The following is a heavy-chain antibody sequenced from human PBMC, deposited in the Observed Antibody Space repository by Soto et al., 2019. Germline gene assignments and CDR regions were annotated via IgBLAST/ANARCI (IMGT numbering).Heavy chain of an antibody. Sequence: QLHLVQSGAVVKKPGASVTVSCSASGYPVTAYYMHWVRQAPGRGLEWMGGINPATGAAKYTQTFQGRVTMTRDTSTSTVFLELSRPTSGDPAVFYRARGGGVGVAGTAAFDMWGQGTLVTVSS. CDR1: GYPVTAYY. D-gene: IGHD3-3*01. CDR2: INPATGAA. J-gene: IGHJ3*02. V-gene: IGHV1-2*02. CDR3: ARGGGVGVAGTAAFDM.